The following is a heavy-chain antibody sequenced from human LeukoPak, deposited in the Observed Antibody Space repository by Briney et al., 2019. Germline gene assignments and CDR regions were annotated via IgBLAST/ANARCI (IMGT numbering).Heavy chain of an antibody. CDR1: GYSFTSYW. J-gene: IGHJ4*02. CDR3: ARLIYDSSGYYSLFDY. CDR2: IYPGDSDT. V-gene: IGHV5-51*01. D-gene: IGHD3-22*01. Sequence: GESLKISCKGSGYSFTSYWIGWVRQMLGKGLEWMGIIYPGDSDTRYSPSFQGQVTISADKSISTAYLQWSSLKASDTAMYYCARLIYDSSGYYSLFDYWGQGTLVTVSS.